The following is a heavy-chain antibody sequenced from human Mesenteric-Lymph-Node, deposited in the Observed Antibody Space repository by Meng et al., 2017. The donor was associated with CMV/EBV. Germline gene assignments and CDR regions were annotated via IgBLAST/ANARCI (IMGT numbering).Heavy chain of an antibody. CDR3: ARSPPGSHYDSSGYGAFDI. CDR2: INPSAGGT. CDR1: GYTFTSYH. J-gene: IGHJ3*02. D-gene: IGHD3-22*01. Sequence: ASVKVSCKASGYTFTSYHMHWVRQAPGQGLEWMGIINPSAGGTSYAQKFQGRVTMTRDTSTSTVYMELSSLRSEDTAVYYCARSPPGSHYDSSGYGAFDIWGQGTVVTVSS. V-gene: IGHV1-46*01.